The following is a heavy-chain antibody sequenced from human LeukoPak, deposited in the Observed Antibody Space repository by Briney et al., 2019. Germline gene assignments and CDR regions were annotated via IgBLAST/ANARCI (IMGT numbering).Heavy chain of an antibody. CDR1: TGSIGRDY. CDR3: ARDEYTDAFDI. J-gene: IGHJ3*02. V-gene: IGHV4-59*01. Sequence: SETLSLTCTLSTGSIGRDYWSWIRQPPGKGLEWIGYVYYNGNTIYNPSLKSRVTISVDTSKNQFSLNVTSVTAADTAVYYCARDEYTDAFDIWGQGTMVTVSS. CDR2: VYYNGNT. D-gene: IGHD1-1*01.